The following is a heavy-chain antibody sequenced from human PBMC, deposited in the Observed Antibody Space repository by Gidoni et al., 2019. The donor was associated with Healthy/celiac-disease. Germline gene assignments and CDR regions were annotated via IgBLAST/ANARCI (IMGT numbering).Heavy chain of an antibody. D-gene: IGHD5-18*01. V-gene: IGHV3-49*03. CDR2: IRSKAYGVTT. Sequence: EVQLAESGGGLVQTGRSLRFSRTACGLTCVDYAMIWFRQAPGNGLEWVGFIRSKAYGVTTEYAASVKGRFTISRDDSKSIAYLQMNSLKTEDTAVYYCTRGLGIQLWRDYYYGMDVWGQVTTVTVSS. CDR3: TRGLGIQLWRDYYYGMDV. J-gene: IGHJ6*02. CDR1: GLTCVDYA.